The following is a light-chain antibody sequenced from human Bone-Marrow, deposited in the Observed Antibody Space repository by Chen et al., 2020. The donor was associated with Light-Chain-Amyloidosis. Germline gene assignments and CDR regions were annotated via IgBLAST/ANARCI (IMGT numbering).Light chain of an antibody. J-gene: IGLJ2*01. CDR2: RDT. CDR3: QSADSSGTYEVI. V-gene: IGLV3-25*03. CDR1: DLPTKY. Sequence: SYELTQTPSVSGSPGQTARLACSGDDLPTKYAYWYQQKPGQAPVLGIHRDTERPSGISERFAGSSSGTTATLTISGVQAEDEADYHCQSADSSGTYEVIFGGGTKLTVL.